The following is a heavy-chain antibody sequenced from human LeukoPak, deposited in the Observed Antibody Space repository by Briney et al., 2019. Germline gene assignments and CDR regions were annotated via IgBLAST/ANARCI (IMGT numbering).Heavy chain of an antibody. Sequence: GSLRLSCAASGFTFSSHWMHWVRQAPGKGLVWVSRINSDGSSTSYADSVKGRFTISRDNAKNTLYLQMNSLRAEDTALYYCAKDMGPYYYDSSGYLYWGQGTLVTVSS. CDR2: INSDGSST. V-gene: IGHV3-74*01. CDR1: GFTFSSHW. J-gene: IGHJ4*02. D-gene: IGHD3-22*01. CDR3: AKDMGPYYYDSSGYLY.